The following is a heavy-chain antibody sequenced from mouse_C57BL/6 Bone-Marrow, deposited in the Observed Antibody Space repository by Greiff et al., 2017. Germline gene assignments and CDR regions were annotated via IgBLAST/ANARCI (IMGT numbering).Heavy chain of an antibody. CDR2: IYPGDGDT. J-gene: IGHJ1*03. V-gene: IGHV1-82*01. CDR1: GYAFSSSW. D-gene: IGHD2-13*01. CDR3: ARNLTYWYFDV. Sequence: QVQLQQSGPELVKPGASVKISCKASGYAFSSSWMNWVKQRPGKGLEWIGRIYPGDGDTNYNGKFKGKATLTADKSSSTAYMQLSSLTSEDSAVYFCARNLTYWYFDVWGTGTTVTVSS.